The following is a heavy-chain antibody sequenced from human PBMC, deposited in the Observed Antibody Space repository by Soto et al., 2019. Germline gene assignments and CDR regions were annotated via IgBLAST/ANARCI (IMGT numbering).Heavy chain of an antibody. D-gene: IGHD1-26*01. V-gene: IGHV1-2*04. Sequence: QVQLVQSGAEVKKPGASVKVPCKASGYTFSGHYMHWVRQAPGQGLEWMGWINPNTGDTNYAQKFQGWVTMTRDTPISTAYMERSRLRSDDTAVYYCARVGSYGMDVWGQGTTVTVSS. CDR1: GYTFSGHY. CDR2: INPNTGDT. CDR3: ARVGSYGMDV. J-gene: IGHJ6*02.